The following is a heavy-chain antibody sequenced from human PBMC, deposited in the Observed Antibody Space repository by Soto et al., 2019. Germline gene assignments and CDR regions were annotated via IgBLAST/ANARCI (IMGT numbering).Heavy chain of an antibody. J-gene: IGHJ3*02. V-gene: IGHV1-3*01. CDR3: ARANYPLDAFDI. D-gene: IGHD1-7*01. Sequence: ASVKVSCKSYGYTFTSYAMHWVRQAPGQRLEWMGWINAGNGNTKYSQKFQGRVTITRDTSASTAYMELSSLRSEDTAVYYCARANYPLDAFDIWGQGTMVTVSS. CDR1: GYTFTSYA. CDR2: INAGNGNT.